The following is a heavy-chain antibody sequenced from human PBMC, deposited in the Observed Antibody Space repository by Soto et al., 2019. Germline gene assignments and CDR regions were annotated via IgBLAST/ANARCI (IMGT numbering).Heavy chain of an antibody. J-gene: IGHJ4*02. CDR1: GGSFSGYY. CDR3: ARTLYCGGDCFSFDY. V-gene: IGHV4-34*01. Sequence: SETLSLTCAVYGGSFSGYYWSWIRQPPGKGLEWIGEINHSGSTNYNPSLKSRVTISVDKSKNQFSLKLSSVTAADTAVYYCARTLYCGGDCFSFDYWGQGTLVTVSS. D-gene: IGHD2-21*02. CDR2: INHSGST.